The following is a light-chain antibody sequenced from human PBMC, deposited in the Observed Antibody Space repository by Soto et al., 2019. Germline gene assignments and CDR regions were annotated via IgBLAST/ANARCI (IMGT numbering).Light chain of an antibody. CDR1: QSVSSN. Sequence: EIVMTQSPATLSVSPGERATLSCRASQSVSSNLAWYQQKPGQAPRLLIYGASTRATGIPARFSGSGSGTEFTLTISRLQSEYVAVYYCQQYNNGLAWTFRQGPKVEIK. V-gene: IGKV3-15*01. CDR3: QQYNNGLAWT. CDR2: GAS. J-gene: IGKJ1*01.